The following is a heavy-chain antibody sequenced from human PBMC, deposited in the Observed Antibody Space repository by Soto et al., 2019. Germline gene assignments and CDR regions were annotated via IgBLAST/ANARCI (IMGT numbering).Heavy chain of an antibody. CDR2: ISAYNGNT. Sequence: QVQLVQSGAEVKKPGASVKVSCKASGYTFPSYGISWVRQAPGQGLEWMGWISAYNGNTNYAQKLQGRVTMTTDTSTSTAYMELRSPRSDDTAVYYCARDLRYDSSGYYTDYWGQGTLVTVSS. CDR3: ARDLRYDSSGYYTDY. CDR1: GYTFPSYG. J-gene: IGHJ4*02. D-gene: IGHD3-22*01. V-gene: IGHV1-18*01.